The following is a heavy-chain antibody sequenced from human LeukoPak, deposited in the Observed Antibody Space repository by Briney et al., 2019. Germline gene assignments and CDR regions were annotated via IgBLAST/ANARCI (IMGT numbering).Heavy chain of an antibody. CDR1: GGSISSSSYY. J-gene: IGHJ4*02. CDR2: IYYSGST. V-gene: IGHV4-61*05. Sequence: SETLSLTCTVSGGSISSSSYYWGWIRQPPGKGLEWIGYIYYSGSTNYNPSLKSRVTISADTSKNQFSLKLSSVTAADTAVYYCARHVPFDYWGQGTLVTVSS. CDR3: ARHVPFDY. D-gene: IGHD2-2*01.